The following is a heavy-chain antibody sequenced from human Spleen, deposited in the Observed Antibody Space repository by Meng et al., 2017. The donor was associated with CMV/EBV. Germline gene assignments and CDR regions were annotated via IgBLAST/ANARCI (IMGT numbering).Heavy chain of an antibody. CDR1: GYTFTDYY. V-gene: IGHV1-2*02. CDR3: ARGASGYDWTPEY. D-gene: IGHD5-12*01. Sequence: ASVKVSCKASGYTFTDYYIHWVRQAPGQGLEWMAWIDPKSGDTKYAQKFQGRVTLSRDTSFSATYMELSRLRSDDTAVYYCARGASGYDWTPEYWGQGTLVTVS. CDR2: IDPKSGDT. J-gene: IGHJ4*02.